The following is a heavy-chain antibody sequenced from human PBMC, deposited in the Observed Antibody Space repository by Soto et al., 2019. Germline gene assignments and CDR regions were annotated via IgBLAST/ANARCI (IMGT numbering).Heavy chain of an antibody. CDR3: ARDRVRYYYGSGNTNWFDP. V-gene: IGHV4-31*03. D-gene: IGHD3-10*01. Sequence: SETLSLTCTVSGGSISSGGYYWSWIRQHPGKGLEWIGYIYYSGSTYYNPSLKSRVTISVDTSKNQFSLKLSSVTAADTAVYYCARDRVRYYYGSGNTNWFDPWGQGTLVTVSS. CDR2: IYYSGST. CDR1: GGSISSGGYY. J-gene: IGHJ5*02.